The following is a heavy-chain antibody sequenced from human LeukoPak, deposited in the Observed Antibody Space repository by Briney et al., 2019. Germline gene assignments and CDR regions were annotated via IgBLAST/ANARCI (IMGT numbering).Heavy chain of an antibody. J-gene: IGHJ4*02. CDR1: GYTFTGYY. V-gene: IGHV1-2*06. CDR3: SASFSGYDRLFDY. CDR2: INPNSGGT. Sequence: GASVKVSCKASGYTFTGYYMHWVRQVPGQGLEWMGRINPNSGGTNXAQKFXDRVTMTRDTSISTAYMELNRLTSDDTAVYYCSASFSGYDRLFDYWGQGTLVTVSS. D-gene: IGHD5-12*01.